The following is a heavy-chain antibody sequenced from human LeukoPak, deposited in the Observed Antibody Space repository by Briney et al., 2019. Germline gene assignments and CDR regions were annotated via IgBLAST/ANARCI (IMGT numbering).Heavy chain of an antibody. J-gene: IGHJ5*02. CDR3: AKDIDWGAFDA. CDR2: IRNDGSNH. Sequence: GGSLRLSCTASGFILRSHGMHWVRQAPGKGLEWVAFIRNDGSNHYYADSVKGPFTISRDNSKNTVSLQMNSLRAEDTALYYCAKDIDWGAFDAWGQGTLVTVSS. CDR1: GFILRSHG. D-gene: IGHD2-21*01. V-gene: IGHV3-30*02.